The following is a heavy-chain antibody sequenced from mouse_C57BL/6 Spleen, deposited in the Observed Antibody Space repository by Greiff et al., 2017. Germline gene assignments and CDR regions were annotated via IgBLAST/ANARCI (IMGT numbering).Heavy chain of an antibody. CDR3: ARTLNSYDYNLNWYFDV. D-gene: IGHD2-4*01. V-gene: IGHV1-77*01. J-gene: IGHJ1*03. Sequence: QFQLQQSGAELVKPGASVKISCKASGYTFTDYYINWVKQRPGQGLEWIGKIGPGSGSTYYNKKFKGKATLAADESSRTAYMQLSSLTSEDSAVYFCARTLNSYDYNLNWYFDVWGTGTTVTVSS. CDR2: IGPGSGST. CDR1: GYTFTDYY.